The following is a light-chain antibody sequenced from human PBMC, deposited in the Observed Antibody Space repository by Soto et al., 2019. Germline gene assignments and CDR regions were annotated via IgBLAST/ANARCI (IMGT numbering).Light chain of an antibody. J-gene: IGKJ5*01. V-gene: IGKV1-9*01. Sequence: DIQLTQSPSFLSASVGDRVTITCRASQGLSSDLAWYQQKPGKAPKLLIYAASTLQSGVPSRFSGSGSGTEITLTISSLPPEYFATYYCPQLNSYPITFGQGTRLEIK. CDR1: QGLSSD. CDR2: AAS. CDR3: PQLNSYPIT.